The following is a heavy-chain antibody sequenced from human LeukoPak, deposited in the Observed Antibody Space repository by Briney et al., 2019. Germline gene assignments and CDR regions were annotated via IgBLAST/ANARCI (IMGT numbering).Heavy chain of an antibody. V-gene: IGHV3-9*01. CDR1: GFTFDDYA. CDR2: ISWNSGSI. D-gene: IGHD5-24*01. J-gene: IGHJ4*02. Sequence: GGSLRLSCAASGFTFDDYAMHWVRHAPGKGLEGVSGISWNSGSIGYADSVKGRFTISRDNAKNSLYLQMNSLRAEDTALYYCAKDIEMATIGGVFDYWGQGTLVTVSS. CDR3: AKDIEMATIGGVFDY.